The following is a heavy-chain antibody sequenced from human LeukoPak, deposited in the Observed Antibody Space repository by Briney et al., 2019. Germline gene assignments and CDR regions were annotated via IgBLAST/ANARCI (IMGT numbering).Heavy chain of an antibody. CDR3: ARSMITFGGVIDDY. Sequence: SQTLSLTCTVSGGSISSGSYYWSWIRQPAGKGLEWIGRIYTSGSTNYNPSLKSRVTISVDTSKNQFSLKLSSVTAADTAVYYCARSMITFGGVIDDYWGQGTLVTVSS. V-gene: IGHV4-61*02. CDR2: IYTSGST. CDR1: GGSISSGSYY. D-gene: IGHD3-16*02. J-gene: IGHJ4*02.